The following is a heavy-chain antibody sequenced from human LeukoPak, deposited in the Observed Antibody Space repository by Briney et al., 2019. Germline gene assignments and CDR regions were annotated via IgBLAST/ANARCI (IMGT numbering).Heavy chain of an antibody. CDR1: GYTFTSYY. CDR2: INPSGGST. Sequence: GASVKVSCKASGYTFTSYYMHWVRQAPGQGLEWMGIINPSGGSTSYAQKFQGRVTMTRDTSTSTVYMELSSLRSEDTAVYYCAREIGPIQLRLWGSAFDYWGQGTLVTVSS. V-gene: IGHV1-46*01. CDR3: AREIGPIQLRLWGSAFDY. D-gene: IGHD5-24*01. J-gene: IGHJ4*02.